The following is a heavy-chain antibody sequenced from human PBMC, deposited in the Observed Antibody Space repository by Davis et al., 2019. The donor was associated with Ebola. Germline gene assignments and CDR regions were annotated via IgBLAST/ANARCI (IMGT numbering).Heavy chain of an antibody. CDR1: GGSISNHY. J-gene: IGHJ4*02. D-gene: IGHD6-19*01. CDR2: IYSSGRT. Sequence: PGGSLRLSCIVSGGSISNHYWSWIRQPAGKGLEWIGRIYSSGRTNYNPSLKSRVTMSVDTSKNQFSLRLRSVTAADTAVYYCARDLYSSDWYGGFDYWGQGTLVTVSS. CDR3: ARDLYSSDWYGGFDY. V-gene: IGHV4-4*07.